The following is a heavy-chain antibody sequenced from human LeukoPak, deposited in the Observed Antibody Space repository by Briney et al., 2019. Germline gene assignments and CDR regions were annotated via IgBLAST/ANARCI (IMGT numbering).Heavy chain of an antibody. CDR1: GITFSDAW. Sequence: GGSLRLSCAASGITFSDAWMSWARQAPGKGLEWVGRIKTKTDGGTTDYAAPVKGRFSISRDYSKNTLYLQMNSLKTEDTAVYYCITDTEYTCAYHYWGQGTLVTVSS. CDR3: ITDTEYTCAYHY. V-gene: IGHV3-15*01. D-gene: IGHD3-16*01. J-gene: IGHJ4*02. CDR2: IKTKTDGGTT.